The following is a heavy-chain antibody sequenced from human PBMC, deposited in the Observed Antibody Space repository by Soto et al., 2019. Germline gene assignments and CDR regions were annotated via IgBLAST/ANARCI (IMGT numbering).Heavy chain of an antibody. V-gene: IGHV3-33*06. Sequence: GGSLRLSCAASGFTFSTYAMHWVRQAPGKGLEWVAVIWYDGSNKYYADSVKGRFTISRDNSKNTLYLQMNSLRAEDTAVYYCAKWEGGFDYWGQGTLVTVSS. J-gene: IGHJ4*02. CDR1: GFTFSTYA. D-gene: IGHD1-26*01. CDR2: IWYDGSNK. CDR3: AKWEGGFDY.